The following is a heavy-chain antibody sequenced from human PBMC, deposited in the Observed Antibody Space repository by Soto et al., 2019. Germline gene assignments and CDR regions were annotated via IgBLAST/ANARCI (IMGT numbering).Heavy chain of an antibody. Sequence: PSETLSLTCTVSGGSISSSSYYWGWIRQPPGKGLERIGSIYYSGSTYYNPSLKSRVTISVDTSKNQFSLKLSSVTAADTAVYYCARDEIVVVPAAILGAFDIWGQGTMVTVSS. CDR2: IYYSGST. CDR1: GGSISSSSYY. V-gene: IGHV4-39*01. D-gene: IGHD2-2*02. J-gene: IGHJ3*02. CDR3: ARDEIVVVPAAILGAFDI.